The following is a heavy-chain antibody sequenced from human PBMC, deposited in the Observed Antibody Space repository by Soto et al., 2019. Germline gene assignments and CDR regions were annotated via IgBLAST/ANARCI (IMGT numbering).Heavy chain of an antibody. CDR2: ISSGSSDT. CDR1: GFTFSNYA. Sequence: PGGSLRLSCAASGFTFSNYAMSWVRQAPGRGLEWVAPISSGSSDTWYADSVKGRFIISRDNAQNSLFLQMNTLRPEDTAMYYCARVAYWGPGTQVTVSS. CDR3: ARVAY. V-gene: IGHV3-21*01. J-gene: IGHJ4*02.